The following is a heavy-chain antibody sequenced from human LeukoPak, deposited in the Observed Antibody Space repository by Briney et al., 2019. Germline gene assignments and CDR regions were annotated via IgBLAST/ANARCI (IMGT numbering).Heavy chain of an antibody. J-gene: IGHJ4*02. D-gene: IGHD3-10*01. CDR3: ARGADHGGSYYPD. CDR2: MKTDGTRI. Sequence: QPGGSLRLSCAASGFRFSNSWMYWVRHGPGKGPVWVSRMKTDGTRIEYADSVKGQFTISRDNAKNTLFLQMSSLRVEDTAVYYCARGADHGGSYYPDWGQGTRVTVSS. V-gene: IGHV3-74*01. CDR1: GFRFSNSW.